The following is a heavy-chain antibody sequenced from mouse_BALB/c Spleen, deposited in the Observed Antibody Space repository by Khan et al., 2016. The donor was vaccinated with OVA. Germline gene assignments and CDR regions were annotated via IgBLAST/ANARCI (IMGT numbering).Heavy chain of an antibody. Sequence: QVQLKQSGAELARPGASVKLSCKASGYTFTSYWMQWVKQRPGKGLEWIGAIYPGDGDTRYTQKFKGKATLTADKSSSTAYMQLSSLASEDSAVYYCATIYYDYGWGQGTLVTVSA. CDR1: GYTFTSYW. J-gene: IGHJ3*02. CDR2: IYPGDGDT. D-gene: IGHD2-4*01. V-gene: IGHV1-87*01. CDR3: ATIYYDYG.